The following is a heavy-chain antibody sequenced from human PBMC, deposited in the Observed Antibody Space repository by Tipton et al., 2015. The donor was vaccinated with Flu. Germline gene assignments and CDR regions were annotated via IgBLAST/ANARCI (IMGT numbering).Heavy chain of an antibody. D-gene: IGHD6-19*01. Sequence: TLSLTCVVSGYSISNGYYWGWIRQPPGKGLEWIGNIYHSGSPYYNPSLKSRVTISVDTSKNQFSLKVTSLTAADTAVYYCARGSEYANAYLDFWGQGTLVTVSS. CDR3: ARGSEYANAYLDF. CDR1: GYSISNGYY. J-gene: IGHJ4*02. V-gene: IGHV4-38-2*01. CDR2: IYHSGSP.